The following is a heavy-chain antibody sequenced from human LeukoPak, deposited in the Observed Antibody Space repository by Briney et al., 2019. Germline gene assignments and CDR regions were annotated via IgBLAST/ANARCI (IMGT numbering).Heavy chain of an antibody. V-gene: IGHV6-1*01. J-gene: IGHJ4*02. CDR1: GDSVSSNSAA. D-gene: IGHD1-26*01. CDR2: TYYRSKWYY. CDR3: ARDPVGGSTIFDY. Sequence: SQTLSLTCAISGDSVSSNSAAWNWIRQSPSRGLEWLGGTYYRSKWYYDYAVAVKSRISINPDTSKNQFSLQLSSVTPEDTAVYYCARDPVGGSTIFDYWGQGTLVTVSS.